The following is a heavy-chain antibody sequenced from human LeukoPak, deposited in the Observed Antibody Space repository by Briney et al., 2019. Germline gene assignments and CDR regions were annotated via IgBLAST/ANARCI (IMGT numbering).Heavy chain of an antibody. CDR1: GFTFSSYA. V-gene: IGHV3-53*01. J-gene: IGHJ4*02. Sequence: GGSLRLSCAASGFTFSSYAMSWVRQAPGKGLEWVSVIYSGGSTYYADSVKGRFTISRDNSKNTLYLQMNSLRAEDTAVYYCARDRAPYSSSSGQVYRGQGTLVTVSS. CDR3: ARDRAPYSSSSGQVY. CDR2: IYSGGST. D-gene: IGHD6-6*01.